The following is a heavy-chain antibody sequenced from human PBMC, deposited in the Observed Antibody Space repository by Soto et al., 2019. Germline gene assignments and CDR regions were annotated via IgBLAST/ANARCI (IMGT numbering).Heavy chain of an antibody. V-gene: IGHV1-3*01. J-gene: IGHJ6*02. CDR3: ARDLDCSSTSCYKGEGYYYYYYGMDV. Sequence: ASVKVSCKASGYTFTSYAMHWVRQAPGQRLEWMGWINAGNGNTKYSQKFQGRVTITRDTSASTAYMELSSLRSEDTAVYYCARDLDCSSTSCYKGEGYYYYYYGMDVWGQGTTVTVSS. D-gene: IGHD2-2*02. CDR2: INAGNGNT. CDR1: GYTFTSYA.